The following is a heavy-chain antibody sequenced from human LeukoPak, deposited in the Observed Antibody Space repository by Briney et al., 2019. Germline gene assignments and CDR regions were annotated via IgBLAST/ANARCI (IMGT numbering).Heavy chain of an antibody. Sequence: QPGGSLRLSCAASGFTFSSYWMNWVRQAPVKGLVWVSRIASDGSSTTYADSVKGRFSISRDNAKNTLYLQMNSLRVEDTAVYYCARGRPHGNDYWGQGTLVTVSS. D-gene: IGHD4-23*01. J-gene: IGHJ4*02. CDR3: ARGRPHGNDY. V-gene: IGHV3-74*01. CDR1: GFTFSSYW. CDR2: IASDGSST.